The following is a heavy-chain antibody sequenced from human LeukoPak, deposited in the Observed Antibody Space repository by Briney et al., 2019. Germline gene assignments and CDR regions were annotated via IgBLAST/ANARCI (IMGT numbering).Heavy chain of an antibody. CDR2: IYHSGST. CDR3: ARVLAGYFDY. V-gene: IGHV4-30-2*01. Sequence: SETLSLTCAVSGGSISNGGYSWSWIRQPPGKGLEWIGYIYHSGSTYYNPSLKSRVTISVDRSKNQFSLKLSSVTAADTAVYYCARVLAGYFDYWGQGTLVTVSS. D-gene: IGHD2-15*01. J-gene: IGHJ4*02. CDR1: GGSISNGGYS.